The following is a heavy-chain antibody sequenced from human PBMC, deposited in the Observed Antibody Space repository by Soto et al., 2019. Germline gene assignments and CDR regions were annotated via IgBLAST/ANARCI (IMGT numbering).Heavy chain of an antibody. D-gene: IGHD3-3*01. CDR3: AKGRSFGVVIDPPDY. J-gene: IGHJ4*02. CDR1: GFTFDDYA. CDR2: ISWNSGSI. Sequence: EVQLVESGGGLVQPGRTLRLSCAASGFTFDDYAMHWVRQAPGKGLEWVSGISWNSGSIGYADSVKGRFTISRDNAKNSLYLQMNSLRAEDTALYYCAKGRSFGVVIDPPDYWGQGTLVTVSS. V-gene: IGHV3-9*01.